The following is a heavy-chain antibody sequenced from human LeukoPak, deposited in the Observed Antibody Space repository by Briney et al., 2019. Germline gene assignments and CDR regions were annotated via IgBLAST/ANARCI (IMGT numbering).Heavy chain of an antibody. CDR3: ARVTEYNWNDYWFDP. V-gene: IGHV1-69*13. Sequence: GASVRVSCKASGGTFSSYAISWVRQAPGQGLEWMGGIIPIFGAANYAQKFQGRVTITADESTSTAYMELSSLRSEDTAVYYCARVTEYNWNDYWFDPWGQGTLVTVSS. CDR2: IIPIFGAA. D-gene: IGHD1-1*01. J-gene: IGHJ5*02. CDR1: GGTFSSYA.